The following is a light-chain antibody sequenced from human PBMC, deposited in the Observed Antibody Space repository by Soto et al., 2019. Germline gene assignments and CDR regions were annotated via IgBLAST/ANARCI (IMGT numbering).Light chain of an antibody. J-gene: IGKJ4*01. Sequence: EIVLMQSPGTLSLSPGERSTLSXXASQYMTRTYIAWYQQKPGQAPRLLIYAASNRATGIPDKFSGSGSGADYSLTVSRLEAEDVGVYYCMQALQTPLTFGGGTKVDIK. CDR3: MQALQTPLT. V-gene: IGKV3-20*01. CDR1: QYMTRTY. CDR2: AAS.